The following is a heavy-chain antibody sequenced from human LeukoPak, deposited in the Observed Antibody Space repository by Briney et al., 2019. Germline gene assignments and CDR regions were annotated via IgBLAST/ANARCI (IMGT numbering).Heavy chain of an antibody. CDR1: GFIFSRYA. CDR2: MSVITGRT. Sequence: GGSLRLSCSASGFIFSRYAMHWVREAPGKRLEYVSAMSVITGRTFYADSVEGRFTISRDNSGNTLYLQVTSLRPEDTAVYYCVKPARGSGIQYGFDSWGQGTLVTVSS. CDR3: VKPARGSGIQYGFDS. V-gene: IGHV3-64D*06. D-gene: IGHD3-10*01. J-gene: IGHJ4*02.